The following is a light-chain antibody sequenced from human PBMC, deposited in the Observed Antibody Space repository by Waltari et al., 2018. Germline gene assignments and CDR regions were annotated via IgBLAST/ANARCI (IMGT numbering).Light chain of an antibody. CDR1: SGHSSNA. Sequence: QLVLTQSPSASASLGASVKLTCTLSSGHSSNAIAWHQQQPEKGPRYLMNLTSDGSHTKGAGVPARFSGSSSGAERYLTISSLQSEDEADYYCQTWGTGIVVFGGGTKLTVL. CDR2: LTSDGSH. V-gene: IGLV4-69*01. CDR3: QTWGTGIVV. J-gene: IGLJ2*01.